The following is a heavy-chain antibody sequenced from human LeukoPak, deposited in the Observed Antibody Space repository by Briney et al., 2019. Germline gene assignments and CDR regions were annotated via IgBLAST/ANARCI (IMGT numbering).Heavy chain of an antibody. CDR2: INPNSGGT. J-gene: IGHJ4*02. D-gene: IGHD3-16*02. V-gene: IGHV1-2*02. Sequence: ASVKVSCKASGYAFTGYYMHWVRQAPGQGLEWMGWINPNSGGTNYAQKFQGRVTMTRDTSISTAYMELSRLRSDDTAVYYCARGSPRMITFGGVIVTLSFDYWGQETLVTVSS. CDR3: ARGSPRMITFGGVIVTLSFDY. CDR1: GYAFTGYY.